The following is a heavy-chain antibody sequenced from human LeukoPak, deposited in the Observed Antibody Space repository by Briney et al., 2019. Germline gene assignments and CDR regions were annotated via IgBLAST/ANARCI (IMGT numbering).Heavy chain of an antibody. CDR3: ARDLGIRVAGPFLDY. J-gene: IGHJ4*02. D-gene: IGHD6-19*01. CDR2: IQNDGSST. V-gene: IGHV3-74*01. Sequence: GGSLRLSCEASGFTFSSYWMHWVRQAPAKGPEWVSRIQNDGSSTVYADSMKGRFTISRDNAKNALYLQMNSLSAEDTAVYYCARDLGIRVAGPFLDYWGQGSLVTVSS. CDR1: GFTFSSYW.